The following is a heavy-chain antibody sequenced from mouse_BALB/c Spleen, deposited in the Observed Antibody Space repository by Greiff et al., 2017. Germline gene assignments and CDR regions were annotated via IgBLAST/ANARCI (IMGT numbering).Heavy chain of an antibody. J-gene: IGHJ3*01. Sequence: VQLQQSGPGLVKPSQSLSLTCTVTGYSITSDYAWNWIRQFPGNKLEWMGYISYSGSTSYNPSLKSRISITRDTSKNQFFLQLNSVTTEDTATYYCARRGDGYYGAYWGQGTLVTVSA. V-gene: IGHV3-2*02. CDR1: GYSITSDYA. D-gene: IGHD2-3*01. CDR3: ARRGDGYYGAY. CDR2: ISYSGST.